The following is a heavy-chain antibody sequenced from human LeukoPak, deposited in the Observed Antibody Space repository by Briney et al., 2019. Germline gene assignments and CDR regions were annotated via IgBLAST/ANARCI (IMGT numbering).Heavy chain of an antibody. J-gene: IGHJ4*02. CDR1: GFTFSIYA. D-gene: IGHD3-10*01. V-gene: IGHV3-23*01. Sequence: GGSLRLSCAASGFTFSIYAMTWVRQAPGKGLEWVSAITGSGDYTYYTDSVEGRVTISRDNSENTVYLQMNSLRVEDTAVYYCAKDRRGVFDFWGQGTLVTVSS. CDR2: ITGSGDYT. CDR3: AKDRRGVFDF.